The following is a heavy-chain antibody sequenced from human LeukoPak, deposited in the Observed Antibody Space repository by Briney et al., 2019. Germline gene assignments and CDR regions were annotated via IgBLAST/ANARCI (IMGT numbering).Heavy chain of an antibody. D-gene: IGHD3-3*01. CDR3: ARARYDFWSGYPSDAFDI. CDR1: GGSISSYY. CDR2: IYYSGST. V-gene: IGHV4-59*01. J-gene: IGHJ3*02. Sequence: SETLSLTCTVSGGSISSYYWSWIRQPPGKGLEWIGYIYYSGSTNYNPSLKSRVTISVDTSKSQFSLKLSSVTAADTAVYYCARARYDFWSGYPSDAFDIWGQGTMVTVSS.